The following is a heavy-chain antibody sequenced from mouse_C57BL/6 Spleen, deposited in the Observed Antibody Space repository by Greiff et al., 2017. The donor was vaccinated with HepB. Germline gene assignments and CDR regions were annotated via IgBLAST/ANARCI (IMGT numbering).Heavy chain of an antibody. D-gene: IGHD1-1*01. Sequence: VQLQESGAELARPGASVKMSCKASGYTFTSYTMHWVNQRPGQGLEWIGYINPSSGYTKYNQKFKDKATLTADKSSSTAYMQLSSLTSEDSAVYYCAIITTVVGDGYWGQGTTLTVSS. CDR1: GYTFTSYT. J-gene: IGHJ2*01. CDR3: AIITTVVGDGY. CDR2: INPSSGYT. V-gene: IGHV1-4*01.